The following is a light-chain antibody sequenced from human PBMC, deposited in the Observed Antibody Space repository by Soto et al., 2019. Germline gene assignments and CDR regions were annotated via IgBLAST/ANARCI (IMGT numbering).Light chain of an antibody. CDR3: GTWDSSLIAGYD. CDR2: DNN. J-gene: IGLJ1*01. V-gene: IGLV1-51*01. Sequence: QSVLTQPPSVSAAPGQKVTISCSGSSSNIGNNYVSWYQQLPGTAPKLLIYDNNKRPSGIPDRFSGSKSGTSATLGITGLQTGDEADYYSGTWDSSLIAGYDFGTGTKVTVL. CDR1: SSNIGNNY.